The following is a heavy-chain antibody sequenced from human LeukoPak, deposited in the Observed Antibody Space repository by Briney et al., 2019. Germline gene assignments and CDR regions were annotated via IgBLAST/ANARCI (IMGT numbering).Heavy chain of an antibody. Sequence: SETLSLTCAVYGGSFSGYYWSWIRQPPGKGLEWIGEINHSGSTNYNPSLKSRVTISVDTSKNQFSLKLSSVTAADTAVYYCARGPVCPPRSFDYWGQGTLVTVSS. J-gene: IGHJ4*02. V-gene: IGHV4-34*01. CDR1: GGSFSGYY. CDR3: ARGPVCPPRSFDY. D-gene: IGHD3-10*01. CDR2: INHSGST.